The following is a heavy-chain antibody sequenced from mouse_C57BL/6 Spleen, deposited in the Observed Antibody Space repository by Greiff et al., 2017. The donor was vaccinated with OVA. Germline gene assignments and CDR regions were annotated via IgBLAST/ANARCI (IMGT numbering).Heavy chain of an antibody. J-gene: IGHJ3*01. V-gene: IGHV1-5*01. CDR2: IYPGNSDT. CDR1: GYTFTSYW. CDR3: TRGYDYAWFAY. Sequence: EVQLQQSGTVLARPGASVKMSCKTSGYTFTSYWMHWVKQRTGQGLEWIGAIYPGNSDTSYNQKFKGKAKLTAVTSASTAYSELSSLTNEDSAVYYCTRGYDYAWFAYWGQGTLVTVSA. D-gene: IGHD2-4*01.